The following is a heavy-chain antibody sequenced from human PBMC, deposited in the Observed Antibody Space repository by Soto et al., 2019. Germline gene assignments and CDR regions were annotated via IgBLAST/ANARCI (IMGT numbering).Heavy chain of an antibody. V-gene: IGHV3-74*01. D-gene: IGHD1-7*01. Sequence: GGSLILSCAASVFTVSSYWMHWFRQARGRVLARVSRINSDGSSTSYADSVKGRFTISRDNAKNTLYLQMNSLRAEDTAVYYCARAPPDPELELLVYFDYWGQGTLVTVSS. CDR3: ARAPPDPELELLVYFDY. CDR1: VFTVSSYW. CDR2: INSDGSST. J-gene: IGHJ4*02.